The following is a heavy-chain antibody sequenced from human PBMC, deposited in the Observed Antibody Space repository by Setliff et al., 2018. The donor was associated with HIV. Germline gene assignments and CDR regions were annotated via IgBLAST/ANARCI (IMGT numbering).Heavy chain of an antibody. J-gene: IGHJ4*02. Sequence: SVKVCKASGGTFSSYAISWVRQAPGQGLEWMGGIIPIFGTANYAQKFQGRVTITTDESASTAYMELSSLRSEDTAVYYCARDSSDTAMVIGRSFDYWGQGTLVTVSS. CDR1: GGTFSSYA. CDR3: ARDSSDTAMVIGRSFDY. D-gene: IGHD5-18*01. V-gene: IGHV1-69*05. CDR2: IIPIFGTA.